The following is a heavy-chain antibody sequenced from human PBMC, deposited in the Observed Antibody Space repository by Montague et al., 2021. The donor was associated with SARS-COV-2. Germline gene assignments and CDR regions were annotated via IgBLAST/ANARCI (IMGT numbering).Heavy chain of an antibody. D-gene: IGHD3-9*01. Sequence: SETLSLTCAVSGGSFSGDYWSWTRLPQGKGLEWIGEINNSGSTNYNPSLKSRVTISVDTSKIQFSLDLHSGTAADTAEYYCARGRIEVSMVVVVLTGASYYMDVWGQGTTVTVSS. J-gene: IGHJ6*03. CDR1: GGSFSGDY. CDR2: INNSGST. CDR3: ARGRIEVSMVVVVLTGASYYMDV. V-gene: IGHV4-34*01.